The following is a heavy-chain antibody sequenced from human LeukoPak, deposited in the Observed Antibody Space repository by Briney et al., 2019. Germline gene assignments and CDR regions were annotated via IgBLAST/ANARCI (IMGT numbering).Heavy chain of an antibody. D-gene: IGHD1-7*01. CDR1: GGSISPYY. Sequence: SETLSLTCTVSGGSISPYYWSWIRQPPGKRLEWIGYIYYSGSTNYNPSLKSRVTISLDTSKSQFSLKLSSVTAADAAVYYCATVDWNYGTAFDIWGQGTMATVSS. CDR3: ATVDWNYGTAFDI. CDR2: IYYSGST. J-gene: IGHJ3*02. V-gene: IGHV4-59*01.